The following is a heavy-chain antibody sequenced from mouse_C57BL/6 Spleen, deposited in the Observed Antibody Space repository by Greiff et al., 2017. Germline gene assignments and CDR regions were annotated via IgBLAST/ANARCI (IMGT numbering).Heavy chain of an antibody. CDR1: GYTFTSYW. V-gene: IGHV1-69*01. CDR3: ARSVDY. J-gene: IGHJ4*01. Sequence: VQLQQPGAELVMPGASVKLSCKASGYTFTSYWMHWVKQRPGQGLEWIGEIDPSDSYTTSNQKFKGKSTLTVDKSSSPAYMQISSLTAEDSAVYYCARSVDYWGQGTSVTVSS. CDR2: IDPSDSYT.